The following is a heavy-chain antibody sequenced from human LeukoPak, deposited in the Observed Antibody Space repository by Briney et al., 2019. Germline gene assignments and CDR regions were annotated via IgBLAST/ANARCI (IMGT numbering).Heavy chain of an antibody. V-gene: IGHV3-48*01. CDR1: GFTFSSYS. Sequence: LPGGSLRLSCAASGFTFSSYSMNWVRQAPGKGLEWVSYISSSSSTIYYADSVKGRFTISRDNAKNSLYLQMNSLRAEDTAVYYCARDTNSGLIDYWGQGTLVTVSS. D-gene: IGHD3-10*01. J-gene: IGHJ4*02. CDR3: ARDTNSGLIDY. CDR2: ISSSSSTI.